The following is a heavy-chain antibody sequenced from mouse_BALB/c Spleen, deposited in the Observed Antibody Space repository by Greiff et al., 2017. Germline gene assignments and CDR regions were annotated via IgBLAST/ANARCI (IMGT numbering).Heavy chain of an antibody. CDR3: TREETYLRYAMDY. V-gene: IGHV1-69*02. D-gene: IGHD5-5*01. CDR2: IYPSDSYT. J-gene: IGHJ4*01. CDR1: GYTFTSYW. Sequence: VQLQQPGAELVRPGASVKLSCKASGYTFTSYWINWVKQRPGQGLEWIGNIYPSDSYTNYNQKFKDKATLTVDKSSSTAYMQLSSPTSEDSAVYYCTREETYLRYAMDYWGQGTSVTVSS.